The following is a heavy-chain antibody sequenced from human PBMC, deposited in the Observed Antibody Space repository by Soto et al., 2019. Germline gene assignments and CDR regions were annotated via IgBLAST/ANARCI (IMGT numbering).Heavy chain of an antibody. CDR3: ARGGGQPDLYGDNILSN. Sequence: SETLSLTCTVSGGSISSYYWSWIRQPPGKGLEWIGYIYYSGSTNYNPSLKSRVTISVDTSKNQFSLKLSSVTAADTAVYYCARGGGQPDLYGDNILSNWGQGTLVTVSS. D-gene: IGHD4-17*01. J-gene: IGHJ4*02. CDR1: GGSISSYY. CDR2: IYYSGST. V-gene: IGHV4-59*01.